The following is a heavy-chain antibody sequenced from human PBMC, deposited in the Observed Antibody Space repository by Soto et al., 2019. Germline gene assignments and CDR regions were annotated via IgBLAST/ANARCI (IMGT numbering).Heavy chain of an antibody. CDR3: VKQNGYDRSGYYFDY. CDR2: ISNNEGYT. Sequence: EVQLVESGGGLVQPGGSLRLSCSASGFTFGSYSMHWVRQAPGKGLEYVSVISNNEGYTYYADSVKGRFTISRDNSKDTLFLQMSSLRPEDTAVNYCVKQNGYDRSGYYFDYWGQGTLVTVSS. CDR1: GFTFGSYS. D-gene: IGHD3-22*01. V-gene: IGHV3-64D*06. J-gene: IGHJ4*02.